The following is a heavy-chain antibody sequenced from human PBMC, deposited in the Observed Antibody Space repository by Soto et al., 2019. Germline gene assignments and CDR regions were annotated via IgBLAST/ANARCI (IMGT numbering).Heavy chain of an antibody. CDR1: GFTVSSNY. CDR2: ISSGGST. Sequence: PGGSLRLSCAASGFTVSSNYMSWVRQPPGKGLEWVSIISSGGSTFTAESLKGRFTISRDSAENTLSLQMDSLRAEDTAVYYCTTADPEEYALDVRGQGPTAT. CDR3: TTADPEEYALDV. V-gene: IGHV3-66*01. J-gene: IGHJ6*02.